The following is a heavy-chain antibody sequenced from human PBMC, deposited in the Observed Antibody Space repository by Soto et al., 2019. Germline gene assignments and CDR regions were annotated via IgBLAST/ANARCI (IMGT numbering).Heavy chain of an antibody. D-gene: IGHD3-22*01. J-gene: IGHJ4*02. CDR2: ISGSGGST. V-gene: IGHV3-23*01. Sequence: GGSLRLSCAASGFTFSSYAMSWVRQAPGKGLEWVSAISGSGGSTYYADSVKGRFTISRDNSKNTLYLQMNSLRAEDTAVYYCAKTTGRVVVITYLDYWGQGTLVTVSS. CDR1: GFTFSSYA. CDR3: AKTTGRVVVITYLDY.